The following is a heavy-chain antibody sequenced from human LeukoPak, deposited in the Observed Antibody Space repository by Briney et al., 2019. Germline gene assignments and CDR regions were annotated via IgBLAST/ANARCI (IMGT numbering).Heavy chain of an antibody. CDR2: IYHSGSA. Sequence: PSGTLSLTCAVSGGSISSSNWWSWVRQPPGKGLEWIGEIYHSGSANYNPSLKSRVTISVDKSKNQFSLKLSSVTAADTAVYYCARWEMYGSGSLERWGQGTLVTVSS. CDR1: GGSISSSNW. CDR3: ARWEMYGSGSLER. D-gene: IGHD3-10*01. J-gene: IGHJ4*02. V-gene: IGHV4-4*02.